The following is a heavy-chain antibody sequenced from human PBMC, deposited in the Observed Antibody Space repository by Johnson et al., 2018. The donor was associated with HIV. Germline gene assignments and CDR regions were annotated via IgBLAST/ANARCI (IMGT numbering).Heavy chain of an antibody. J-gene: IGHJ3*02. V-gene: IGHV3-13*01. D-gene: IGHD6-19*01. CDR3: ARGKKQWLDEDAFDI. CDR2: IGTAGDT. Sequence: VQLVESGGGLVQPGGSLRLSCAASGFTFSSYDMHWVRQATGKGLEWVSAIGTAGDTYYPGSVKGRFTISRENAKNSLYLQMNSLRAGDTAVYYCARGKKQWLDEDAFDIWGQGTMVTVSS. CDR1: GFTFSSYD.